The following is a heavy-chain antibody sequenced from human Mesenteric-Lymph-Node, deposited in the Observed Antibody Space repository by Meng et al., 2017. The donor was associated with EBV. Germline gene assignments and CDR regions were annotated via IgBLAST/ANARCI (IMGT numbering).Heavy chain of an antibody. D-gene: IGHD3-16*01. J-gene: IGHJ4*01. V-gene: IGHV3-21*01. CDR2: IFTSGNI. CDR1: GFPFSGYS. Sequence: EVQLVESGGGLVKHGGSLRLSCAVSGFPFSGYSMNWVRQAPGKGLEWVSSIFTSGNIYYAESVKGRFTIYRDNAKNSLYLLMNNLRVEDTAVYYCTRALGDSTAYWGHGTLVTVAS. CDR3: TRALGDSTAY.